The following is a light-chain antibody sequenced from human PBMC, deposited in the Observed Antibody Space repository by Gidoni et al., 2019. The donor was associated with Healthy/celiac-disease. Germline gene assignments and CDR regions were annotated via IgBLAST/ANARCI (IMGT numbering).Light chain of an antibody. J-gene: IGLJ3*02. CDR1: TANIGSNY. Sequence: QSVLTQPPSPSGTPGQRVTIACPGSTANIGSNYVYWYQQITGTAPKLLIYRNNQRPSGVPDRFSGSKSGTSASLAISGLRSEDEADYYCAAWDDSLSGRVFGGGTKLTVL. CDR2: RNN. V-gene: IGLV1-47*01. CDR3: AAWDDSLSGRV.